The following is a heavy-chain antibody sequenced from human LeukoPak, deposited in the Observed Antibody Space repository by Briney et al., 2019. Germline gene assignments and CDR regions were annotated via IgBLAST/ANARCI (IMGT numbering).Heavy chain of an antibody. D-gene: IGHD3-10*01. V-gene: IGHV4-34*01. Sequence: KPSETLSLTCAVYGGSFSGYYWSWIRQPPGKGLEWIGEINHSGSTNYNPSLKSRVTISVDTSKNQFSLKLSSVTAADTAVYYCARRIWFGTTLVDYWGQGTLVTVSS. CDR2: INHSGST. J-gene: IGHJ4*02. CDR1: GGSFSGYY. CDR3: ARRIWFGTTLVDY.